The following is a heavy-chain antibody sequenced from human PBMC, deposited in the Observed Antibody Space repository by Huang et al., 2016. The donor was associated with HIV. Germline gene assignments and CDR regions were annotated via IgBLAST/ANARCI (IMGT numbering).Heavy chain of an antibody. CDR1: GGSISPHY. CDR3: VRDRNSIVY. CDR2: IYFSGST. Sequence: QVQLQESGPGLVKPSETLSLTCTVSGGSISPHYWSWIRRPPGKGMEWTGSIYFSGSTNYSPSLRSRGTISVDTSKNQFSLKLSSVTAADTAVYYCVRDRNSIVYWGQGTLVTVSP. V-gene: IGHV4-59*11. J-gene: IGHJ4*02. D-gene: IGHD3-16*02.